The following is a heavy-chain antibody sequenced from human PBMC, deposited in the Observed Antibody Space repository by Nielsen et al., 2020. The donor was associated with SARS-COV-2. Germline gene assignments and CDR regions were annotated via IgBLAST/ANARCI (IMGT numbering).Heavy chain of an antibody. J-gene: IGHJ5*02. CDR1: GYTFTGYY. V-gene: IGHV1-2*02. Sequence: ASVKVSCKASGYTFTGYYMHWVRQAPGQGLEWMGWINPNSGGTNYAQKFQGRVTMTRDTSISTAYMELSRLRSDDTAVYYCARSYSNGWYWFDPWGQGTLVTVSS. CDR3: ARSYSNGWYWFDP. CDR2: INPNSGGT. D-gene: IGHD6-19*01.